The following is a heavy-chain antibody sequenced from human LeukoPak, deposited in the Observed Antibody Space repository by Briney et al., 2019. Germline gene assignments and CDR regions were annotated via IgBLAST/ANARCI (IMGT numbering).Heavy chain of an antibody. CDR1: GGSIGKFY. CDR2: VDYTGTT. CDR3: ARGASRGSLYWFFDL. J-gene: IGHJ2*01. D-gene: IGHD2-2*01. V-gene: IGHV4-59*01. Sequence: PSETLSLTCTVSGGSIGKFYWHWIRQPPGKRLEWIGYVDYTGTTNYNPSLQSRVTISMATSMNRLSLNLRSISAADTAVYFCARGASRGSLYWFFDLWGRGTLLTVSS.